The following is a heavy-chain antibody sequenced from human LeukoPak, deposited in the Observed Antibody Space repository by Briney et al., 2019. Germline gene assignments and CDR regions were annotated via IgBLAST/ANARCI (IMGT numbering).Heavy chain of an antibody. CDR3: ARGRRRIVGATRSSYMDV. D-gene: IGHD1-26*01. V-gene: IGHV4-61*02. CDR2: IYTSGST. Sequence: PSETLSLTCAVSGGSISSGGYYWSWIRQPAGKGLEWIGRIYTSGSTNYNPSLKSRVTISVDTSKNQFSLKLSSVTAADTAVYYCARGRRRIVGATRSSYMDVWGKGTTVTVSS. J-gene: IGHJ6*03. CDR1: GGSISSGGYY.